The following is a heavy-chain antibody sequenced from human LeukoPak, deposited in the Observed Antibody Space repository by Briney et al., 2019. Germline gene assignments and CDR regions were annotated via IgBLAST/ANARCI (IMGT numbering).Heavy chain of an antibody. CDR3: ARDGHVLRYFDWLPRADPDAFDI. V-gene: IGHV4-4*07. Sequence: PSETLSLTCTVSGGSISSYYWSWIRQPAGKGLEWIGRIYTSGSTNYNPSLKSRVTMSVDTSKNQFSLKLSSVTAADTAVYYCARDGHVLRYFDWLPRADPDAFDIWGQGTMVTVSS. CDR1: GGSISSYY. CDR2: IYTSGST. D-gene: IGHD3-9*01. J-gene: IGHJ3*02.